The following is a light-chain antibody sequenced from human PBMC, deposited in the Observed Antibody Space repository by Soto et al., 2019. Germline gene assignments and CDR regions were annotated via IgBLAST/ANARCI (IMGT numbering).Light chain of an antibody. J-gene: IGKJ4*01. CDR1: QSVSSSY. CDR2: GAS. V-gene: IGKV3-20*01. Sequence: EIVLTQSPGTLSLSPGERATLSCRASQSVSSSYLAWYQQKPGQAPRLLIYGASSRAAGIPDRFSGSGSATDFTLTISRLEPEDFAVYYCQQYGSSPPFTFGRGTKVEIK. CDR3: QQYGSSPPFT.